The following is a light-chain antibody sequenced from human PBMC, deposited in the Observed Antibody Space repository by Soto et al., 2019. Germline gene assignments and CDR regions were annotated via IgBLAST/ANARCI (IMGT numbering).Light chain of an antibody. J-gene: IGKJ1*01. CDR3: QQYNSYSPRT. V-gene: IGKV1-5*03. Sequence: DIQMTQSPSTLSGSVGDRVTITCRASQTISSWLAWHQQKPGKAPKLLIYKASTLKSGVPSRFSGSGSGTEFTLTISSLQPDDFATYYCQQYNSYSPRTFGQGTKVDIK. CDR2: KAS. CDR1: QTISSW.